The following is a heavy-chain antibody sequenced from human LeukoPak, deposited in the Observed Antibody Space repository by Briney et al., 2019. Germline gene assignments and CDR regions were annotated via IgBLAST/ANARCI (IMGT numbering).Heavy chain of an antibody. CDR1: GGSFSGYY. V-gene: IGHV4-34*01. Sequence: SETLSLTCAVYGGSFSGYYWSWIRQPPGKGLEWIGEINRSGSTNYNPSLKSRVTISVDTSKNQFSLKLSSVTAADTAVYYCARVSRQLRTRYWYFDLWGRGTLVTVSS. D-gene: IGHD2-2*01. CDR3: ARVSRQLRTRYWYFDL. CDR2: INRSGST. J-gene: IGHJ2*01.